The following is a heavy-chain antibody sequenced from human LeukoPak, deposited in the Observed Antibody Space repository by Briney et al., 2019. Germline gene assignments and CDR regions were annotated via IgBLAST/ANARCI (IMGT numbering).Heavy chain of an antibody. CDR2: IYHSGST. V-gene: IGHV4-38-2*02. CDR3: ARAYSGSYHIGFDP. Sequence: SETLSLTCTVSGYSISSDYYWGWIRQPPGKGLEWIGSIYHSGSTYYNPSLKSRVTVSVDTSKNQFSLKLSSVTAADTAVYYCARAYSGSYHIGFDPWGQGTLVAVSS. J-gene: IGHJ5*02. D-gene: IGHD1-26*01. CDR1: GYSISSDYY.